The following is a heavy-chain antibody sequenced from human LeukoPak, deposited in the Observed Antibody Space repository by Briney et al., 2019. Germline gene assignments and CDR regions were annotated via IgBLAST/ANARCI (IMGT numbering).Heavy chain of an antibody. V-gene: IGHV4-59*08. CDR1: GGSISSYY. CDR3: ARRGTGGRSFDY. D-gene: IGHD1-1*01. CDR2: AYYSGST. J-gene: IGHJ4*02. Sequence: SETLSLTCTVSGGSISSYYWSWIRQPPGKGLEWIGYAYYSGSTNYNPSLKSRVTISVDTSKNQFPLKLSSVTAADTAVYYCARRGTGGRSFDYWGQGTLVTVSS.